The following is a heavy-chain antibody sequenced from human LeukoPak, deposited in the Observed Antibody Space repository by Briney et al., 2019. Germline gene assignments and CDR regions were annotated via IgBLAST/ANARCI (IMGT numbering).Heavy chain of an antibody. CDR2: IYYSGST. D-gene: IGHD5-18*01. CDR1: GGSISSSSYY. Sequence: PSETLSLTCTVSGGSISSSSYYWGWIRQPPGKGLEWIGSIYYSGSTYYNPSLKSRVTISVDTSKNQFSLKLSSVTAADTAVYYCARDRRYSYGYNDYWGQGTLVTVSS. CDR3: ARDRRYSYGYNDY. J-gene: IGHJ4*02. V-gene: IGHV4-39*07.